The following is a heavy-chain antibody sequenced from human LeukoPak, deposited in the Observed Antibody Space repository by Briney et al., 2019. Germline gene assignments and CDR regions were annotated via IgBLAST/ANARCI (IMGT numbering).Heavy chain of an antibody. Sequence: TPSETLSLTCSVSDGSISSGYYYWAWIRQPPGKGLEWIGSIYHSGSTYYNPSLKSRVTVSLDTSKNQFSLKLSSVTAADTAVYYCARQIIPYYMDVWGKGTTVTVSS. V-gene: IGHV4-39*07. CDR3: ARQIIPYYMDV. D-gene: IGHD2-21*01. J-gene: IGHJ6*03. CDR1: DGSISSGYYY. CDR2: IYHSGST.